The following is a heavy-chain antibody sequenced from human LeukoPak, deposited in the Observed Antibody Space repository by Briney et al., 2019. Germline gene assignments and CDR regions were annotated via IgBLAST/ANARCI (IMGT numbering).Heavy chain of an antibody. Sequence: PSETLSLTCSVSGDSISSGSYYWSWIRQPAGKGLEWIGRIYTSGSTNYNPSLKSRVTISVDTSKNQFSLKLSSVTAADTAVYYCARDRGEGEWFDPWGQGTLVTVSS. V-gene: IGHV4-61*02. CDR3: ARDRGEGEWFDP. J-gene: IGHJ5*02. D-gene: IGHD3-10*01. CDR1: GDSISSGSYY. CDR2: IYTSGST.